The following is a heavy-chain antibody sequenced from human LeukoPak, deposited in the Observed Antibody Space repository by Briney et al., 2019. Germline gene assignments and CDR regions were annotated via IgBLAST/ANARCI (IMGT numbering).Heavy chain of an antibody. D-gene: IGHD6-13*01. CDR1: GYTFTSYD. CDR2: MNPDSSNT. J-gene: IGHJ4*02. Sequence: ASVKVSCKASGYTFTSYDINWVRQATGQGLEWMGWMNPDSSNTGYAQKFQGRVTMTRNTSITTAYMELNSLRSEDTAAYYCARGPKGLAAAGVDYWGQGTLVTVSS. V-gene: IGHV1-8*01. CDR3: ARGPKGLAAAGVDY.